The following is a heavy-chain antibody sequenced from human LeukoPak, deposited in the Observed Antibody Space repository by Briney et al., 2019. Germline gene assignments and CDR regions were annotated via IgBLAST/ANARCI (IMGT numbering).Heavy chain of an antibody. D-gene: IGHD3-9*01. CDR3: AKGLYDILTGYYPLFDY. CDR1: GFTFSSYG. CDR2: ISYDGSNK. J-gene: IGHJ4*02. Sequence: GTPLRLSCAASGFTFSSYGMHWVRQAPGKGLEWVSAISYDGSNKYCTDSVKGRFTISRDNSKNTLYLQMNSLRAEDTAVYYCAKGLYDILTGYYPLFDYWGQGTLVTVSS. V-gene: IGHV3-30*18.